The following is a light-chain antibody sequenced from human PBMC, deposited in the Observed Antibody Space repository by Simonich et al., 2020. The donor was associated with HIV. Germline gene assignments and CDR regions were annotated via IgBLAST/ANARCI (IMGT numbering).Light chain of an antibody. CDR1: SSNIGSNT. V-gene: IGLV1-47*01. Sequence: QSVLTQPPSASGTPGQRVTISCSGSSSNIGSNTVNWYQQLPGTAPKLLIYRNKQRPSGVPDRFSGSKSGTSASLAISGLRSEDEADYYCAAWDDSLSGRVFGGGTKLTVL. CDR3: AAWDDSLSGRV. J-gene: IGLJ3*02. CDR2: RNK.